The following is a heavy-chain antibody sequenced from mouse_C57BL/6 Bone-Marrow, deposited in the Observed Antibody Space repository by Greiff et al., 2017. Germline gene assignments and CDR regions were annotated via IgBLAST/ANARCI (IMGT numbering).Heavy chain of an antibody. D-gene: IGHD3-2*02. Sequence: VQLQQSGAELVRPGASVTLSCKASGYTFTDYEMHWVKQTPVHGLEWIGAIDPETGGTAYNQKFKGKAILTADKSSSTAYMELRSLTSEDSAVYYWTRSAQATDYWGQGTTLTVSS. CDR2: IDPETGGT. J-gene: IGHJ2*01. CDR3: TRSAQATDY. V-gene: IGHV1-15*01. CDR1: GYTFTDYE.